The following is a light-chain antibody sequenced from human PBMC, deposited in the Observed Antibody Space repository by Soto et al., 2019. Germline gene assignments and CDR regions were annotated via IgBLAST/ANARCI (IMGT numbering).Light chain of an antibody. CDR2: KAS. CDR3: QHYNSYSEA. J-gene: IGKJ1*01. V-gene: IGKV1-5*03. Sequence: DIQMTQSPSTLSGSVGDRVTITCRAGQTIGSWLAWYQQKPGKAPKLLIYKASTLKSGVPSRFSGSGSGTEFTLTISSLQPDDFATYYCQHYNSYSEAFGQGTKVDI. CDR1: QTIGSW.